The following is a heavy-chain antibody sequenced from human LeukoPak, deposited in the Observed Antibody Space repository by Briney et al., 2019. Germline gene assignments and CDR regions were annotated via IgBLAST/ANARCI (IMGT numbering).Heavy chain of an antibody. CDR1: GFTFSDYS. Sequence: PGGSLRLSCAASGFTFSDYSMSWVRQAPGKGLEWISYISSSSYSIYYSDSVKGRFTISRDNAKNSLYLQMNSLRAEDTALYHCAREIPIAAGGGLDPWGQGTLVTVSS. CDR3: AREIPIAAGGGLDP. CDR2: ISSSSYSI. D-gene: IGHD6-13*01. J-gene: IGHJ5*02. V-gene: IGHV3-48*04.